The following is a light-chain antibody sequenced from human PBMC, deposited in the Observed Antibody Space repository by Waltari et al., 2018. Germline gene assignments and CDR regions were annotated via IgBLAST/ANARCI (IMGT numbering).Light chain of an antibody. V-gene: IGKV1D-13*01. CDR2: DAS. CDR3: QQFINYPLT. Sequence: AIQLTQSPSSLSASVGHRITITCRAIQDIASALAWYVQKPGKAPQLLIYDASTLESGVPSRFSGSGSGTDFTLSISGLQPEDFVTYYCQQFINYPLTFGPGTTVDIK. J-gene: IGKJ3*01. CDR1: QDIASA.